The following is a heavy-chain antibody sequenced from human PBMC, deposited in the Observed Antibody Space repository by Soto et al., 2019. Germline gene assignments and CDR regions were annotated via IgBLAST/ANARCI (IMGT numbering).Heavy chain of an antibody. CDR1: GGTFSSYA. J-gene: IGHJ5*02. CDR3: ARQAYNWNYSNWFDP. D-gene: IGHD1-7*01. V-gene: IGHV1-69*13. Sequence: SVKVSCKASGGTFSSYAISWVRQAPGQGLEWMGGIIPIFGTANYAQKFQGRVTITADESTSTAYMELSSLRSEDTAVYYCARQAYNWNYSNWFDPWGQGTLVTVSS. CDR2: IIPIFGTA.